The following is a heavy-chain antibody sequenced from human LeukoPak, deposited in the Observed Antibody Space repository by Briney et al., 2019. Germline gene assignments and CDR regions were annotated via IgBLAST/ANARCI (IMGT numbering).Heavy chain of an antibody. Sequence: SETLSLTCTVSGGSMSNYYWSWIRQPPGKGLEWIGYIYYSGSTYYNPSLKSRVTISVDTSKNLFSLKLSSVTAADTAVYYCARVQRPLDGADYWGQGTLVTVSS. CDR1: GGSMSNYY. CDR3: ARVQRPLDGADY. J-gene: IGHJ4*02. CDR2: IYYSGST. D-gene: IGHD1-1*01. V-gene: IGHV4-59*01.